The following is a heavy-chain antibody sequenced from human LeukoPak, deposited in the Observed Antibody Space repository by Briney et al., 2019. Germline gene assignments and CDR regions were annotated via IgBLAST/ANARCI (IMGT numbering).Heavy chain of an antibody. J-gene: IGHJ3*02. CDR3: AKCPYSVVVVIWAFDI. Sequence: PGGSLRLSCAASGFTFSSYAMSWVRQAPGKGLEWVSAISGSGGSTYYADSVKGRFTISRDNSKNTLYLQMNSLRAEDTAVYYCAKCPYSVVVVIWAFDIWGQGTMVTVSS. CDR2: ISGSGGST. CDR1: GFTFSSYA. D-gene: IGHD3-22*01. V-gene: IGHV3-23*01.